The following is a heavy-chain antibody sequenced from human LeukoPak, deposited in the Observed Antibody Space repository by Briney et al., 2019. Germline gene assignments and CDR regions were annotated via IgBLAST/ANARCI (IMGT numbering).Heavy chain of an antibody. J-gene: IGHJ4*02. CDR3: VSDHTGHDDY. Sequence: GGSLRLSCVASGFNLSTYWVHWVRQAPGKGLVWVSRINIEGSTTTYADSVKGRFTISRDNAKKTVSLQMNSLRAEDTAVYYCVSDHTGHDDYWGQGTLVTVSS. V-gene: IGHV3-74*03. CDR2: INIEGSTT. D-gene: IGHD1-1*01. CDR1: GFNLSTYW.